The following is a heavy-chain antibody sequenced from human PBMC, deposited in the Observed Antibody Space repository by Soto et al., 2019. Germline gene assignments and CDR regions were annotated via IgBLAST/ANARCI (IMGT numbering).Heavy chain of an antibody. Sequence: GGSLRLSCTASGFTFGDYAMSWFRQAPGKGLEWVGFIRSKAYGGTTEYAASVKGRFTISRDDSKSIAYLQMNSLKTEDTAVYYCTRNTRSILSYYDFWSGYPHYYYYYMDVWGKGTTVTVSS. J-gene: IGHJ6*03. D-gene: IGHD3-3*01. CDR2: IRSKAYGGTT. CDR3: TRNTRSILSYYDFWSGYPHYYYYYMDV. CDR1: GFTFGDYA. V-gene: IGHV3-49*03.